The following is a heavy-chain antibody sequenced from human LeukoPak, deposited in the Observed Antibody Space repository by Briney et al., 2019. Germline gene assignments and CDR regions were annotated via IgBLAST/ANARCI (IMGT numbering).Heavy chain of an antibody. Sequence: PGGSLRLSCAASGFTFSSYAMSWVRQAPGKGLEWVSAISGSGGSTYYADSVKGRFTISRDNSKNTLYLQMNSLRAEDTAVYYCAKVAAVTLYYYCGMDVWGQGTTVTVSS. D-gene: IGHD6-13*01. CDR3: AKVAAVTLYYYCGMDV. V-gene: IGHV3-23*01. CDR2: ISGSGGST. CDR1: GFTFSSYA. J-gene: IGHJ6*02.